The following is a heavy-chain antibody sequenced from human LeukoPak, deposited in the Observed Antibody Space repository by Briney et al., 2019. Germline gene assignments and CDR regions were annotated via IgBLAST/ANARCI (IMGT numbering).Heavy chain of an antibody. CDR3: ATGGIVATIVPDY. V-gene: IGHV3-48*04. CDR1: GFTFSSCS. CDR2: ISSSSDTI. D-gene: IGHD5-12*01. Sequence: QPGGSLRLSCAASGFTFSSCSMNWVRQAPGKGLEWVSYISSSSDTIYYADSVKGRFTISRDNAKNTLYLQMNSLRAEDTAVYYCATGGIVATIVPDYWGQGTLSPSPQ. J-gene: IGHJ4*02.